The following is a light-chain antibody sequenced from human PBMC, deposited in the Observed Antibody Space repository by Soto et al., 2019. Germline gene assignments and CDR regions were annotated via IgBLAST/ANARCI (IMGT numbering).Light chain of an antibody. V-gene: IGKV3-20*01. CDR2: AAS. CDR3: QQYGSSPFT. Sequence: EIVLTQSPGTLSLSPGERATLSCRASQSVNSNYLTWYQQKPGQAPRLLIYAASSRATGIPDRFSGSGSGTDFNLTISRLEPDDFAVYYCQQYGSSPFTFGPGTKVDIK. J-gene: IGKJ3*01. CDR1: QSVNSNY.